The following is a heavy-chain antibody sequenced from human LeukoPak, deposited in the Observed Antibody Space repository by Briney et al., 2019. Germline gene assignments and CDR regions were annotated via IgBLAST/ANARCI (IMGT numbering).Heavy chain of an antibody. CDR3: ARAWSSRGYSGYDYYFDY. D-gene: IGHD5-12*01. CDR1: GFTFSSYE. CDR2: ISSSGSTI. Sequence: PGGSLRLSCAASGFTFSSYEMNWVRQAPGKGLEWVSYISSSGSTIYYADSVKGRFTISRDNAKNSLYLQMNSLRAEDTAVYYCARAWSSRGYSGYDYYFDYWGQGTLVTDSS. J-gene: IGHJ4*02. V-gene: IGHV3-48*03.